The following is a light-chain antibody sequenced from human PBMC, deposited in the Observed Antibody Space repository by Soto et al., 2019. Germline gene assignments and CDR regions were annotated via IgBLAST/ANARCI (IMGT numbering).Light chain of an antibody. CDR2: KAS. Sequence: DIQMTQSPSTLSASVGDRVTITCRASQSISNWLAWYQQKPGKAPYLLIYKASRLESGVPSRFSGSTSGTEFTLTISSLQPDDFATYYCQQYQSFPYTFDQGTKLEIK. CDR3: QQYQSFPYT. CDR1: QSISNW. V-gene: IGKV1-5*03. J-gene: IGKJ2*01.